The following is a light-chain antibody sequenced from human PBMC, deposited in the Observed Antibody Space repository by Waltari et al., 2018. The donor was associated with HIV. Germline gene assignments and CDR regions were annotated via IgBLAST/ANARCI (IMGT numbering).Light chain of an antibody. J-gene: IGKJ1*01. CDR2: RAS. CDR3: QHYNNYPWT. V-gene: IGKV1-5*03. Sequence: DIQMTQSPSTLSASVGDRVTLTCRASQSISTWLAWYQQQPGKAPKLLIYRASTLESGVPSRFSGSGSGTDVTLTISSLQPDDFATYFCQHYNNYPWTFGQGTKVETK. CDR1: QSISTW.